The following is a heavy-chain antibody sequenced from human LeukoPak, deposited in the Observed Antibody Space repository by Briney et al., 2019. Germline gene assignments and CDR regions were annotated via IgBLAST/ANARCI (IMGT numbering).Heavy chain of an antibody. CDR1: GFTFSSYA. J-gene: IGHJ6*02. CDR3: AKSPVPYCSGGSCYGMDV. CDR2: ISFDGGKK. Sequence: PGRSLRLSCAASGFTFSSYAMHWVRQAPGKGLEWVGLISFDGGKKYYADSVKGRFTISRDNSKNTLYLEMNSLRAEDTAVYYCAKSPVPYCSGGSCYGMDVWGQGTTVIVS. V-gene: IGHV3-30*18. D-gene: IGHD2-15*01.